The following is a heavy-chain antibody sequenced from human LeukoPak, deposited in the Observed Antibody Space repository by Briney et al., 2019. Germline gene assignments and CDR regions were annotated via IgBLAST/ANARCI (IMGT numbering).Heavy chain of an antibody. V-gene: IGHV4-39*02. CDR3: AGEMGVVTAHGIDV. D-gene: IGHD4-23*01. CDR1: GGSISSISSNNYH. J-gene: IGHJ6*02. Sequence: SETLSLTCIVSGGSISSISSNNYHWGWIRQPPGKGLEWIGSIYYSGSTYYNPSLKSRVTISVDTSKNQFSLKLSSVTAADTALYYCAGEMGVVTAHGIDVWGQGTTVTVSS. CDR2: IYYSGST.